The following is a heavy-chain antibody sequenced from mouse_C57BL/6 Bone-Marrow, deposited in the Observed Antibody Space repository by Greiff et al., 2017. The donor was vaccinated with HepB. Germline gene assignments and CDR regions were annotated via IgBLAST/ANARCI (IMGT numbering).Heavy chain of an antibody. CDR2: IYPGSGST. D-gene: IGHD1-1*01. J-gene: IGHJ1*03. V-gene: IGHV1-55*01. CDR3: HYYGSSLSGWYFDV. CDR1: GYTFTSYW. Sequence: VQLQQSGAELVKPGASVKMSCKASGYTFTSYWITWVKQRPGQGLEWIGDIYPGSGSTNYNEKFKSKATLTVDTSSSTAYMQLSSLTSEDSAVYYCHYYGSSLSGWYFDVWGTGTTVTVSS.